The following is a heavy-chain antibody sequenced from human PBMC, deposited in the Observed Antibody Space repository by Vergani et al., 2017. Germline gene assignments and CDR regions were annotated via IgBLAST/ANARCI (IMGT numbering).Heavy chain of an antibody. D-gene: IGHD2-2*01. V-gene: IGHV1-2*02. J-gene: IGHJ4*02. CDR3: ARVGTSANRDYCGY. CDR2: INPNSGGT. Sequence: QVQLVQSGAEVKKPGASVKVSCKASGYTFTDYFMHWVRQAPGQGLEWMGWINPNSGGTNYAQKFQGRVTMTRDTSISTAYKELSNLSSDDTAVYYCARVGTSANRDYCGYWGQGTMVTVSS. CDR1: GYTFTDYF.